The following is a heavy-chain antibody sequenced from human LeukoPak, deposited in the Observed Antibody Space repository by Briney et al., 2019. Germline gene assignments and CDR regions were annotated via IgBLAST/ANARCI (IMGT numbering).Heavy chain of an antibody. CDR1: GFSFSSYW. Sequence: GGSLRLSCAGSGFSFSSYWMNWVRQAPGKGLEWVANIKQDGSEKYYVDSVKGRFTISRDNAKNSLYLQMNSLRADDTAVYHCARGGTASFDYWGQGAQVTVSS. J-gene: IGHJ4*02. CDR2: IKQDGSEK. CDR3: ARGGTASFDY. D-gene: IGHD1/OR15-1a*01. V-gene: IGHV3-7*05.